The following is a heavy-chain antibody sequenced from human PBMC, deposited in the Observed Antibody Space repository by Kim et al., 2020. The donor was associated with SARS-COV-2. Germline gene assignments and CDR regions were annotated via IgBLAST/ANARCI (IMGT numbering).Heavy chain of an antibody. Sequence: GGSLRISCAASGVTVSSNYMSWVGQAPGMGLEWFSVIYSGGSTYYVDSVKGRFTISRDNSKNTLYLQMNSLRAEDTAVYYCAREGIVVVPAATYYYYGMDVWGQGTTVTVSS. CDR2: IYSGGST. V-gene: IGHV3-66*01. J-gene: IGHJ6*02. D-gene: IGHD2-2*01. CDR3: AREGIVVVPAATYYYYGMDV. CDR1: GVTVSSNY.